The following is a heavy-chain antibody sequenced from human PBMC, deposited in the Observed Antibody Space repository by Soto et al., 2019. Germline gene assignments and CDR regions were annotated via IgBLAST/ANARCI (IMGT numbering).Heavy chain of an antibody. J-gene: IGHJ4*02. Sequence: QVQLVQSGAEVKKPGSSMKVSCKTSGGTFSNYYISWVRQAPGQGLGWMGDIIPMFDTPKYAQKFQGRVTITADESTSAAYMELSSLRAEDTAVYYWARGYSTGYFDYWGQGTLITVSS. CDR1: GGTFSNYY. CDR3: ARGYSTGYFDY. V-gene: IGHV1-69*01. D-gene: IGHD1-20*01. CDR2: IIPMFDTP.